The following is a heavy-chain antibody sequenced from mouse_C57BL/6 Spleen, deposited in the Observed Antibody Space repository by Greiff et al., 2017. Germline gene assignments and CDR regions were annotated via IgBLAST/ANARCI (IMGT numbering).Heavy chain of an antibody. J-gene: IGHJ4*01. Sequence: QVQLQQSGAELVKPGASVKISCKASGYAFSSYWMNWVKQRPGKGLEWIGQIYPGDGDTNYNGKFKGKATLTADKSSSTAYMQLSSLTSEDSAVYFCARSAVVARAMDYWGQGTSVTVSS. CDR3: ARSAVVARAMDY. V-gene: IGHV1-80*01. D-gene: IGHD1-1*01. CDR2: IYPGDGDT. CDR1: GYAFSSYW.